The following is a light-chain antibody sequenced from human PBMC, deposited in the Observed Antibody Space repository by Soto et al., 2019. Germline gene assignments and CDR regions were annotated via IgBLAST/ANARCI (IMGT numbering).Light chain of an antibody. Sequence: SYELTQPHSVSVAPGQTARITCGGDNIGRKSVHWYQQKPGQAPVLVVYDDYDRPSGIPERFSGSNSGNTATLTISGVEAGDDADYYCQVWDTSSDVVFGGGTKVTVL. V-gene: IGLV3-21*02. CDR1: NIGRKS. CDR3: QVWDTSSDVV. CDR2: DDY. J-gene: IGLJ2*01.